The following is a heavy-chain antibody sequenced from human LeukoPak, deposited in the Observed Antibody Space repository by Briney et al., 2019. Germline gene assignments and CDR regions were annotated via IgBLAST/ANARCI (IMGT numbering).Heavy chain of an antibody. D-gene: IGHD2-15*01. CDR2: IIPIFGTA. V-gene: IGHV1-69*05. J-gene: IGHJ4*02. CDR3: ARDGVRRYCSGGSCYLSLDY. CDR1: GGTFSSYA. Sequence: SVKVSCKASGGTFSSYAISWVRQAPGQGLEWMGGIIPIFGTANYAQKFQGRVTIPTDESTSTAYMELSSLRSEDTAVYYCARDGVRRYCSGGSCYLSLDYWGQGTLVTVSS.